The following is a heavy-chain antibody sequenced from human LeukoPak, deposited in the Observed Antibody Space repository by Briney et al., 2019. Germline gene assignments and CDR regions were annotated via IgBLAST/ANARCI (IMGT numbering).Heavy chain of an antibody. CDR2: INPDSGAT. Sequence: ASVKVSCKASGYTFTGYYIHWVRQAPGQGLEWMGWINPDSGATNYAQKFQGRVTMTRDTSISTAYMELSRLRSDDTAMYYCARDDTSGWSFDYRGQGTLVTVSS. CDR1: GYTFTGYY. J-gene: IGHJ4*02. D-gene: IGHD6-19*01. V-gene: IGHV1-2*02. CDR3: ARDDTSGWSFDY.